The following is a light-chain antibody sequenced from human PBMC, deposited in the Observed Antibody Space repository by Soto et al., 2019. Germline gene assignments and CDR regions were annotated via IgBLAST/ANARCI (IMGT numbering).Light chain of an antibody. CDR1: SSDVGSYNY. Sequence: QSALTQPASVSGSPGKSITISCTGTSSDVGSYNYDSWYQQYPGEAPKVLIYDVSHRPAGVSNCFSGSKSGNTASLTISGLQTQDEADYYCRSYTSATTYVFGTGTKVTVL. CDR3: RSYTSATTYV. CDR2: DVS. V-gene: IGLV2-14*01. J-gene: IGLJ1*01.